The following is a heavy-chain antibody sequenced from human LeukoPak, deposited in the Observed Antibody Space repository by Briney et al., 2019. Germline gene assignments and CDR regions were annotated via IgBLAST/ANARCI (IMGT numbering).Heavy chain of an antibody. CDR3: AKWGYYDSSGYYQNHDY. Sequence: PGGSLRLSCAASGFTFSSYAMHWVRQAPGKGLEWVAVIWYDGSNKYYADSVKGRFTISRDNSKNTLYLQMNSLRAEDTAVYYCAKWGYYDSSGYYQNHDYWGQGTLVTVSS. V-gene: IGHV3-30*02. D-gene: IGHD3-22*01. CDR1: GFTFSSYA. CDR2: IWYDGSNK. J-gene: IGHJ4*02.